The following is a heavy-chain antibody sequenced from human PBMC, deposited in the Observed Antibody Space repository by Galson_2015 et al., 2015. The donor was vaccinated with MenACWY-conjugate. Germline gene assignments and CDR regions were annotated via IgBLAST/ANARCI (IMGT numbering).Heavy chain of an antibody. V-gene: IGHV1-8*01. CDR2: MNTNSGNT. CDR3: ARLTGARFDL. Sequence: SVKVSCKASGYTFTFHDMSWVRQATGQGLECLGWMNTNSGNTGYAQKFQGRVTMTRNTSITTAYMELSSLNSEDTAVYFRARLTGARFDLWGQGTLVTVSS. J-gene: IGHJ4*02. CDR1: GYTFTFHD. D-gene: IGHD4/OR15-4a*01.